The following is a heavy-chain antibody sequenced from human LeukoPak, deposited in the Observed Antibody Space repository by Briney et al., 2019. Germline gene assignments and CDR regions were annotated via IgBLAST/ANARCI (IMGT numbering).Heavy chain of an antibody. CDR2: IYHSGST. D-gene: IGHD3-10*01. CDR3: ARDWDYYGSGSYRPFDY. J-gene: IGHJ4*02. V-gene: IGHV4-30-2*01. Sequence: PSQTLSLTCAVSGGSISSGGYSWSWIRQPPGKGLEWIGYIYHSGSTYYNPSLKSRVTMSVDTSKNQFSLKLSSVTAADTAVYYCARDWDYYGSGSYRPFDYWGQGTLVTVSS. CDR1: GGSISSGGYS.